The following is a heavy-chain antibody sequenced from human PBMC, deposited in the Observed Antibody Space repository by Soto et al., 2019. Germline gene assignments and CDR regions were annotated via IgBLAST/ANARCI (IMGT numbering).Heavy chain of an antibody. CDR3: ARKGNYRELCYYYGMDV. D-gene: IGHD4-17*01. Sequence: QVQLVQSGAEMKKPGASVKVSCKASGYIFPNFGISWVRQAPGQGREWMGWISAYNGDTNYGQKLQGRVTVTRDTSKRTACIGLMSLTSDDTAGYYCARKGNYRELCYYYGMDVWGKGTTVTVSS. CDR2: ISAYNGDT. J-gene: IGHJ6*04. CDR1: GYIFPNFG. V-gene: IGHV1-18*01.